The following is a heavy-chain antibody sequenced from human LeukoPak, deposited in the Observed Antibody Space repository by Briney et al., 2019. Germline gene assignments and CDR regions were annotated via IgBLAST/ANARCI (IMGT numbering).Heavy chain of an antibody. CDR2: ISGSGGST. D-gene: IGHD3-22*01. V-gene: IGHV3-23*01. Sequence: GGSLRLSCTASGFTFSICAMSWVRQAPGKGLEWVSGISGSGGSTYYADSVKGRFTISRDNSKSTLYLQINSLRAEDTAVYFCARGHGSGYSYRPDYWGQGTLVTVSS. CDR3: ARGHGSGYSYRPDY. J-gene: IGHJ4*02. CDR1: GFTFSICA.